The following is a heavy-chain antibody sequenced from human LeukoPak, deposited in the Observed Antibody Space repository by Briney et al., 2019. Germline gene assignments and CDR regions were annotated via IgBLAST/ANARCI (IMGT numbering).Heavy chain of an antibody. CDR2: IIPIFGTA. D-gene: IGHD3-10*01. J-gene: IGHJ4*02. Sequence: SVKVSCKASGGTFSSYAISWVRQAPGQGLEWMGGIIPIFGTANYAQKFQGRVTITADESTSTAYMELSSLRSEDTAVYYCARLRDRRNHGSGSYYDYWGQGTLVTVSS. CDR1: GGTFSSYA. V-gene: IGHV1-69*01. CDR3: ARLRDRRNHGSGSYYDY.